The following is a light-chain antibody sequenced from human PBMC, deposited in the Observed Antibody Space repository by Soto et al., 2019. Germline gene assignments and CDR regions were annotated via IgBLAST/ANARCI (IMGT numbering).Light chain of an antibody. V-gene: IGKV3-15*01. CDR2: GAS. J-gene: IGKJ2*01. Sequence: EIVMTQSPATLSVSPGERATLSCRASQSVSGNLAWYQQKPGLPPRLLIFGASARAIGVPPRFTGSGSGTEFTLTINSLQSEDFASYYCQQYFRRYTFGQGTKLEIK. CDR1: QSVSGN. CDR3: QQYFRRYT.